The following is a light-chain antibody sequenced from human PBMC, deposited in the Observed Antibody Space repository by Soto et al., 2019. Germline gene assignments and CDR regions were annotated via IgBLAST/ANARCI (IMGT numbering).Light chain of an antibody. CDR2: GNS. CDR3: QSYDSSLSGYV. J-gene: IGLJ1*01. V-gene: IGLV1-40*01. CDR1: SSNIGAGYD. Sequence: SVLTQPPAVSGAPGQRVTISCTGSSSNIGAGYDVHWYQQLPRTAPKLLIYGNSNRPSGVPDRFSGSKSGPSASLAITGLQAEDEADYSCQSYDSSLSGYVFGTGTKVTVL.